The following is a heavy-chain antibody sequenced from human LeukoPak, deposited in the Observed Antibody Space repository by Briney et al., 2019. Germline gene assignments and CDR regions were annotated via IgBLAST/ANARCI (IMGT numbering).Heavy chain of an antibody. V-gene: IGHV1-18*01. D-gene: IGHD2-15*01. CDR3: ARVPRCYPFDY. CDR2: ISAYNGNT. CDR1: GYTFTSYC. J-gene: IGHJ4*02. Sequence: ASVKVSCKAPGYTFTSYCISWVRQAPGQGLEWMGWISAYNGNTNYAQKLQGRVNMTTDTSTSTAYMELRRLRSVDTAVYCWARVPRCYPFDYWGQGTLVTVSS.